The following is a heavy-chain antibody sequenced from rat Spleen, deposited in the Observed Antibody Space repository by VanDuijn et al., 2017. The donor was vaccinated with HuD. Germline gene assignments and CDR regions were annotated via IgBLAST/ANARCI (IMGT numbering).Heavy chain of an antibody. D-gene: IGHD1-2*01. Sequence: EVQLVESGGGLVQPGRSMKLSCAASGFTFSNYYMAWVRQAPTKGLEWVASISSGGGGTYYPDSVKGRFTISRDNAKSTLYLQMDSLRSEDTATYYCATDRIYYYSSYPYWYFDFWGPGTMVTVSS. CDR2: ISSGGGGT. CDR1: GFTFSNYY. J-gene: IGHJ1*01. V-gene: IGHV5-25*01. CDR3: ATDRIYYYSSYPYWYFDF.